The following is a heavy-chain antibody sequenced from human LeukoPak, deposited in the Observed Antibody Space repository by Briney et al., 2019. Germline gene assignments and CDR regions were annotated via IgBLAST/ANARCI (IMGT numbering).Heavy chain of an antibody. Sequence: GRSLRLSCAASGFTFSSYAMHWVRQAPGKGLEWVAVISYDGSNKYYADSVKGRFTISRDNSKNTLYLQMNSLRAEDTAVYYCAKDPEMVRGVIEYFDYWGQGTLVTVSS. CDR1: GFTFSSYA. V-gene: IGHV3-30-3*01. D-gene: IGHD3-10*01. CDR2: ISYDGSNK. J-gene: IGHJ4*02. CDR3: AKDPEMVRGVIEYFDY.